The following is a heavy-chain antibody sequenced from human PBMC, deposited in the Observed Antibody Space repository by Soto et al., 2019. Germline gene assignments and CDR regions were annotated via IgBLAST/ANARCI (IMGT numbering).Heavy chain of an antibody. J-gene: IGHJ6*02. CDR2: TYYRSKWYN. D-gene: IGHD7-27*01. CDR1: GDSVSNNSAA. CDR3: ARSTTGDPLEYYYYGMDV. Sequence: PWQTLSLTFAISGDSVSNNSAAWNWIRQSPSRGLEWLGRTYYRSKWYNDYAVSVKSRITINPDTSKNQFSLQLNSVTPEDTAVYYCARSTTGDPLEYYYYGMDVWGQGTTVTVSS. V-gene: IGHV6-1*01.